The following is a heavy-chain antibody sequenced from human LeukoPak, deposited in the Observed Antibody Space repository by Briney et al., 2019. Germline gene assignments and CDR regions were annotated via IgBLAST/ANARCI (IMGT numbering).Heavy chain of an antibody. Sequence: GRSLRLSCAASGLTFSSHWMHWVRQAPGKGLVWVSRITNDGSSTTYADSVKGRFTISRDNAKNMLYLQVNSLRAEDTAVYYCARGPNSNWSGLDFWGQGTLLTVSS. J-gene: IGHJ4*02. CDR2: ITNDGSST. CDR3: ARGPNSNWSGLDF. D-gene: IGHD6-6*01. V-gene: IGHV3-74*01. CDR1: GLTFSSHW.